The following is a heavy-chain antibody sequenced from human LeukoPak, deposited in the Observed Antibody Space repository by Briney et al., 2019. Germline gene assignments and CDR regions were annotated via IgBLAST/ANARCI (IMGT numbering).Heavy chain of an antibody. V-gene: IGHV3-23*01. CDR3: ARNENSGWGYFDY. D-gene: IGHD5-12*01. J-gene: IGHJ4*02. CDR2: IGGSNGIT. CDR1: RFTFNSYV. Sequence: GGSLRLSCAASRFTFNSYVMSWVRQAPGKGLEWVSVIGGSNGITFYVGSVKGRFTISRDNSKDTLYLQMNSLRAEDTAVYYCARNENSGWGYFDYWGQGTLVTVSS.